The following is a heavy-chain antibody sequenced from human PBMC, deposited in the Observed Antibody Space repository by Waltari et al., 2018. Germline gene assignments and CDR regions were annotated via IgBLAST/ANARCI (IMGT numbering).Heavy chain of an antibody. CDR1: GFTFSSYW. V-gene: IGHV3-7*01. CDR2: IKQDGSEK. J-gene: IGHJ4*02. CDR3: ARANGVKHFDY. D-gene: IGHD3-10*01. Sequence: EVQLVESGGGLVQPGGSLRLSCAASGFTFSSYWMSWVRQAPGKGLEWVANIKQDGSEKYYVESVKGRVTISRDNGKNSLYLQMNSLRGEDTAVYYCARANGVKHFDYWGQGTLVTVSS.